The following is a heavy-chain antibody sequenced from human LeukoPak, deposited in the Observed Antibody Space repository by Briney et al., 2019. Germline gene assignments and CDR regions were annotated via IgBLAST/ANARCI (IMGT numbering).Heavy chain of an antibody. CDR2: IQNSGST. V-gene: IGHV4-59*01. CDR1: GGSISSYY. J-gene: IGHJ4*02. Sequence: SETLSLTCTVSGGSISSYYWTWIRQPPGKGLEWIGYIQNSGSTNYNPSLKSRVTISIDTSKNQFSLKLTSVTAADTAVYYCARGYSGSYGRFDYWGQGTLVTVSS. D-gene: IGHD1-26*01. CDR3: ARGYSGSYGRFDY.